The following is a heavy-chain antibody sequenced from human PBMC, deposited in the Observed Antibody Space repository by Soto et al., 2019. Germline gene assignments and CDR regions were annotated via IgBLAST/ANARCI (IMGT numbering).Heavy chain of an antibody. Sequence: EVQLVESGGGLVQPGGSLRLSCAASGFTFSSYGMNWVRQAPGKGLAGVSYISSSSAAIQYEDSVKGRFTISRDNAKNSLYLQMNSLRDEDTAVYYCARGGAARPDYWGQGTLVTVSS. J-gene: IGHJ4*02. D-gene: IGHD6-6*01. CDR2: ISSSSAAI. V-gene: IGHV3-48*02. CDR1: GFTFSSYG. CDR3: ARGGAARPDY.